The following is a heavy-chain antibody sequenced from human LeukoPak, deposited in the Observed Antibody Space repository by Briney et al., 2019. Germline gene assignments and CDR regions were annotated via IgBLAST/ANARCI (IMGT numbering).Heavy chain of an antibody. D-gene: IGHD6-19*01. CDR2: ISGSGGST. V-gene: IGHV3-23*01. CDR1: GFTSSSYA. CDR3: AKERGWYSSGWNAFDY. Sequence: GGSLRLSCAASGFTSSSYAMSWVRQAPGKGLEWVSAISGSGGSTYYADSVKGRFTISRDNSKNTLYLQMNSLRAEDTAVYYCAKERGWYSSGWNAFDYWGQGTLVTVSS. J-gene: IGHJ4*02.